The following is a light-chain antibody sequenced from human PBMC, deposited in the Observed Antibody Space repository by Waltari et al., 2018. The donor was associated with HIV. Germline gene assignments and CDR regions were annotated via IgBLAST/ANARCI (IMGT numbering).Light chain of an antibody. CDR1: KLPEKS. CDR3: QAWDTTTRTV. Sequence: SYELTQPPSVSETPGQTATITCSGDKLPEKSASWYQQKPGQSPILIIYESIWRPSGIPERFSGSISGTPATLTSSGTQIMDEADYFCQAWDTTTRTVFGSGTRVSVL. J-gene: IGLJ1*01. V-gene: IGLV3-1*01. CDR2: ESI.